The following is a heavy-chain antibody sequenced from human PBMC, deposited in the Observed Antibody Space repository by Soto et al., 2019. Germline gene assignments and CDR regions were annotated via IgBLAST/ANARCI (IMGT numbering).Heavy chain of an antibody. CDR3: VSWVSAHFDY. Sequence: GGSLRLSCAASGFTFDSPYSHGMSWVRQSPGKGPEWVSTISSNGANTHYAESVKGRFTISKDASRNTVYLHMNSLRAEDTATYFCVSWVSAHFDYWGHGTPVTVSS. J-gene: IGHJ4*01. CDR2: ISSNGANT. D-gene: IGHD2-8*01. CDR1: GFTFDSPYSHG. V-gene: IGHV3-23*01.